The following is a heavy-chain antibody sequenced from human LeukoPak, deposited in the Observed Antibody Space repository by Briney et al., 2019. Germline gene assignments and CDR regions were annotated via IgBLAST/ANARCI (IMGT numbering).Heavy chain of an antibody. CDR2: ISYDGSNK. Sequence: GRSLRLSCAASGFTFSSYGMHWVRQAPGKGLEWVAVISYDGSNKYYADSVKGRFTISRDNSKNTLYLQMNSLRAEGTAVYYCAKDGRWLQYYFDYWGQGTLVTVSS. CDR1: GFTFSSYG. D-gene: IGHD5-24*01. J-gene: IGHJ4*02. V-gene: IGHV3-30*18. CDR3: AKDGRWLQYYFDY.